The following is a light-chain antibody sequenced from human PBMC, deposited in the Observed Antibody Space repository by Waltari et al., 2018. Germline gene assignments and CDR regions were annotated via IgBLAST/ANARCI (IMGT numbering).Light chain of an antibody. CDR1: QSISSW. J-gene: IGKJ1*01. CDR3: QQYNSYAWT. CDR2: NAS. V-gene: IGKV1-5*03. Sequence: DIQMTQSPSTLSASVGDRVTLTCRASQSISSWLAWYQQKPGKAPKLLIYNASSLESGVPSRFSGSGSVTEFTLTISSLQPDDFATYYCQQYNSYAWTFGQGTKVEIK.